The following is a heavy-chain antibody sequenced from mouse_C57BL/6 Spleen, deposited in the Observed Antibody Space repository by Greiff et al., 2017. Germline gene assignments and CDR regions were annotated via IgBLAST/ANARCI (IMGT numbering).Heavy chain of an antibody. CDR3: ARPLYDDDVGAMDY. CDR2: ISSGGSYT. CDR1: GFTFSSYG. J-gene: IGHJ4*01. D-gene: IGHD2-4*01. V-gene: IGHV5-6*01. Sequence: EVQGVESGGDLVKPGGSLKLSCAASGFTFSSYGMSWVRQTPDKRLEWVATISSGGSYTYYPDSVKGRFTISRDNAKNTLYLQMSSLKSEDTAMYYCARPLYDDDVGAMDYWGQGTSVTVSS.